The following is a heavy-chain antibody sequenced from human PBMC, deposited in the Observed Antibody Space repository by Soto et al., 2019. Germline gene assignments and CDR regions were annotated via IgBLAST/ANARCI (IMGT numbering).Heavy chain of an antibody. J-gene: IGHJ6*02. V-gene: IGHV5-51*01. CDR1: GYSFPAYW. Sequence: GESLKISCKGSGYSFPAYWIAWVRQMPGKGLEWMGTIYPVDSDTRYSPSFQGQVSISVDKSISTAYLQWSSLKASDTAMYYCARTPSSGTIFGVVIPDYYYGMDVWGQGTTVTVSS. CDR2: IYPVDSDT. CDR3: ARTPSSGTIFGVVIPDYYYGMDV. D-gene: IGHD3-3*01.